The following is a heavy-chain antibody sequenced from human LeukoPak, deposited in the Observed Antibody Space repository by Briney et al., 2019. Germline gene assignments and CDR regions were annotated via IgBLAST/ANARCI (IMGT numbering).Heavy chain of an antibody. CDR3: ARDLKTYSSSSW. V-gene: IGHV3-48*03. CDR1: GFAFSSYE. Sequence: GGSLRLSCAASGFAFSSYEMNWVRQAPGKGLKRVSYISSSGSTIYYADSVKGRFTISRDNAKNSLYLQMDSLRAEDTAVYYCARDLKTYSSSSWWGQGTPVTVSS. D-gene: IGHD6-13*01. J-gene: IGHJ4*02. CDR2: ISSSGSTI.